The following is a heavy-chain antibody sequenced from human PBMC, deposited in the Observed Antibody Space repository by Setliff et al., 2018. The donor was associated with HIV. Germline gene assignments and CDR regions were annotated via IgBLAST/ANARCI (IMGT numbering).Heavy chain of an antibody. CDR2: IHYSGNT. Sequence: LSLTCTVSGGSISSGGYYWSWIRQHPGKGLEWIGYIHYSGNTYNNPSLNSRISISVDMSKDKFSLKLSSLTAADTAVYYCARGGLGVVTSFDSWGPGTLVTVSS. V-gene: IGHV4-31*03. CDR3: ARGGLGVVTSFDS. D-gene: IGHD3-3*01. CDR1: GGSISSGGYY. J-gene: IGHJ4*02.